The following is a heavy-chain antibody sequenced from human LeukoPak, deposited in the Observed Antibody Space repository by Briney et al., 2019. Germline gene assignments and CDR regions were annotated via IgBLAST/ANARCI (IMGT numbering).Heavy chain of an antibody. V-gene: IGHV1-46*01. J-gene: IGHJ3*02. Sequence: GASVKVSCKASGYTFTSYYMHWVRQAPGQGLEWMGIINPSGGSTSYAQKFQGRVTMTRDMSTSTVYMELCSLRSEDTAVYYCARVKMVRDAFDIWGQGTMVTVSS. CDR3: ARVKMVRDAFDI. CDR2: INPSGGST. CDR1: GYTFTSYY. D-gene: IGHD2-8*01.